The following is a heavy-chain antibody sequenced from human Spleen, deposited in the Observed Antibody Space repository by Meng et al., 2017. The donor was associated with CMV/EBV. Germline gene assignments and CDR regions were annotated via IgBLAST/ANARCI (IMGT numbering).Heavy chain of an antibody. CDR3: AKDTRSCSSTSCYTNNWFDP. Sequence: GESLKIPCTPSGFTFSSYWMSWVRQAPGKGLEWVANINEYGNEKYYVDSVKGRFTISRDFAKNLLYLQLSSLRAEDTAVYYCAKDTRSCSSTSCYTNNWFDPWGQGTLVTVSS. J-gene: IGHJ5*02. V-gene: IGHV3-7*01. D-gene: IGHD2-2*02. CDR2: INEYGNEK. CDR1: GFTFSSYW.